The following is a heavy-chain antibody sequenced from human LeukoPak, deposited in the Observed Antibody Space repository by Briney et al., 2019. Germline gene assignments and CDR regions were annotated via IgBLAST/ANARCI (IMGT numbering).Heavy chain of an antibody. CDR2: INSSSSHI. CDR1: RLTLSGYS. J-gene: IGHJ6*03. V-gene: IGHV3-21*01. Sequence: GGSLRLSCAASRLTLSGYSMHWVRQAPGKGLEWVSSINSSSSHIYYEDSVKGRFTISRDNAKNSLYLQMNSLRAEDTAVYYCARGPSGSAFYYYYYYMDVWGKGTTVTVSS. CDR3: ARGPSGSAFYYYYYYMDV. D-gene: IGHD3-10*01.